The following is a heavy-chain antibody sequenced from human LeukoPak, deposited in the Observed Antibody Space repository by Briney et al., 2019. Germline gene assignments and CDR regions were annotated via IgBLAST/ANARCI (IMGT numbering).Heavy chain of an antibody. J-gene: IGHJ5*02. CDR1: GFTFSNYW. CDR3: TTDPREVPFDP. Sequence: GGSLRLSCAASGFTFSNYWMSWVRQAPGKGLEWVANIKQDGSEKYYLDSVKGRFTISRGNAKNSLYLQMNSLRAEDTAVYYCTTDPREVPFDPWGQGTLVTVSS. CDR2: IKQDGSEK. V-gene: IGHV3-7*02.